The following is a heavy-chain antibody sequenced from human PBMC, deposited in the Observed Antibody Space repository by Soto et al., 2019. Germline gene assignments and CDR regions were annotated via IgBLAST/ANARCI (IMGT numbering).Heavy chain of an antibody. V-gene: IGHV3-21*01. D-gene: IGHD6-6*01. CDR1: GFTFSSYS. CDR2: ISGSSSYI. J-gene: IGHJ4*02. CDR3: ARDRSSSAY. Sequence: PGGSLRLSCAASGFTFSSYSMNWVRQAPGKGLEWVSSISGSSSYIYYADSVKGRFTISRDNAKNSLYLQMNSLRAEDTAVYYCARDRSSSAYWGQGTLVTVSS.